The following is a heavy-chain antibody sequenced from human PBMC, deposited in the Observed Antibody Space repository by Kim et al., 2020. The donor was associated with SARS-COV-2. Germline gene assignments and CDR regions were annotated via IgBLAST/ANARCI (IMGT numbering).Heavy chain of an antibody. J-gene: IGHJ6*02. D-gene: IGHD4-17*01. CDR3: ARVDYLIYYYGMDV. V-gene: IGHV3-21*01. Sequence: DSVKGRFTNSRANAKNSLFLKRNSLRAEDTAVYYCARVDYLIYYYGMDVWGQGTTVTVSS.